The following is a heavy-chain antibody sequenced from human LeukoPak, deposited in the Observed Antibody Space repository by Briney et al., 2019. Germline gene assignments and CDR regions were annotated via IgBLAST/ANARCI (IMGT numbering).Heavy chain of an antibody. J-gene: IGHJ4*02. D-gene: IGHD3-16*01. Sequence: GGSLRLSCEASGFTLSTYWMNWVRQVPGKGLDWVANINPDGSGKKYVDSVKGRFTIARDNADNSLSLQMNSLRAEDTAVYYCASWGAGGNSWGQGTLVTVSS. CDR1: GFTLSTYW. CDR2: INPDGSGK. V-gene: IGHV3-7*01. CDR3: ASWGAGGNS.